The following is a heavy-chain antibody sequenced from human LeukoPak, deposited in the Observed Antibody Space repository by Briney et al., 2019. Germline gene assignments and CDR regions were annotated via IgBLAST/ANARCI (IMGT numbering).Heavy chain of an antibody. CDR3: ARGHGDYVDPKNNWFDP. CDR2: INHSGST. V-gene: IGHV4-38-2*02. Sequence: PSETLSLTCTVSGYSISSGYYWGWIRQPPGKGLEWIGEINHSGSTNYNPSLKSRVTISVDTSKNQFSLKLSSVTAADTAVYYCARGHGDYVDPKNNWFDPWGQGTLVTVSS. CDR1: GYSISSGYY. J-gene: IGHJ5*02. D-gene: IGHD4-17*01.